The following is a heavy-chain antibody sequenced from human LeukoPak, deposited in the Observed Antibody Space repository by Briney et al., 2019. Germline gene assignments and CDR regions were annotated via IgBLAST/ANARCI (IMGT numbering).Heavy chain of an antibody. CDR3: ARGYSGNYFDY. Sequence: GGSLRLSCAASAFTVSNNYMTWLRQAPGKGLEWVSTIYSSGDTYSADSVKGRYSVSRGNFNNMLFLQMNNLTVEDTAVYYCARGYSGNYFDYWGQGTLVTVSS. CDR1: AFTVSNNY. D-gene: IGHD1-26*01. CDR2: IYSSGDT. J-gene: IGHJ4*02. V-gene: IGHV3-53*01.